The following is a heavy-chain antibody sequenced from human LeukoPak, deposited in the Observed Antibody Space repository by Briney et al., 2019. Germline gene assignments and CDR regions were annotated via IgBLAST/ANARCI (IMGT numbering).Heavy chain of an antibody. J-gene: IGHJ4*02. V-gene: IGHV3-48*01. CDR2: ISSSSSAI. Sequence: GGSLRLSCAASGFTFGNYNFIWVRQAPGKGPEWVSYISSSSSAIHYADPVKGRFTISRDNAKNSLYLQMNSLRAEDTAVYYCAIDLWHCFSISCGGRGQGTLVTVSS. CDR3: AIDLWHCFSISCGG. CDR1: GFTFGNYN. D-gene: IGHD2-2*01.